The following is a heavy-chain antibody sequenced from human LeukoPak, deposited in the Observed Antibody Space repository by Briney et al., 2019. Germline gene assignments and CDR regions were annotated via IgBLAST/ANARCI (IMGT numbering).Heavy chain of an antibody. Sequence: SETLSLTCTVSGGSISSSSYYWGWIRQPPGKGLEWIGEINHSGSTNYNPSLKSRVTISVDTSKNQFSLKLSSVTAADTAVYYCARGVSGSYGGGYWGQGTLVTVSS. J-gene: IGHJ4*02. CDR3: ARGVSGSYGGGY. V-gene: IGHV4-39*07. D-gene: IGHD1-26*01. CDR1: GGSISSSSYY. CDR2: INHSGST.